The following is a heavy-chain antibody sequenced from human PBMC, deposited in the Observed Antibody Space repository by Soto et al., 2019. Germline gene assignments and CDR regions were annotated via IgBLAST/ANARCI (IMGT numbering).Heavy chain of an antibody. Sequence: QVQLVQSGAEVKKPGSSVKVSCKASGGTFSSYAISWVRQAPGQGLEWMGGIIPIFGTANYAQKFQGRVTITADESTSTAYMELSSLRSEDTAVYYCARGGNCSGGSCYSASCDYWGQGTLVTVSS. CDR3: ARGGNCSGGSCYSASCDY. CDR2: IIPIFGTA. CDR1: GGTFSSYA. D-gene: IGHD2-15*01. J-gene: IGHJ4*02. V-gene: IGHV1-69*01.